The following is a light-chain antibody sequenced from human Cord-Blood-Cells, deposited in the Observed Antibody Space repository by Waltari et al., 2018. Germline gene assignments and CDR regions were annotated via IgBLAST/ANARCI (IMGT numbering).Light chain of an antibody. J-gene: IGLJ1*01. CDR2: EVS. CDR3: SSYTSSSTYV. Sequence: QFALTPPAPVSGSPGQSITISCPGTSSSDGGHNYISWYQQHPGKAPHLMIYEVSNRPSGVSNLFAGSKSGNTASLTISGLHAEDEADYYCSSYTSSSTYVFGTGTKVTVL. CDR1: SSSDGGHNY. V-gene: IGLV2-14*01.